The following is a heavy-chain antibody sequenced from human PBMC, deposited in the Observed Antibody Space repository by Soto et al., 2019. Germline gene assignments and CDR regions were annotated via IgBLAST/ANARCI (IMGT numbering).Heavy chain of an antibody. CDR2: IYVGGST. J-gene: IGHJ4*02. V-gene: IGHV4-59*01. CDR1: GGSISGYY. CDR3: ARVSNDFSGNGAFDY. Sequence: NPSETLSLTCSVSGGSISGYYWIWIRQPPDQGLEWIGYIYVGGSTKYNPSLKSRVTISADTSKNQFSLNLSSVTTADTAVYFCARVSNDFSGNGAFDYWGQGTLVTVSS. D-gene: IGHD6-13*01.